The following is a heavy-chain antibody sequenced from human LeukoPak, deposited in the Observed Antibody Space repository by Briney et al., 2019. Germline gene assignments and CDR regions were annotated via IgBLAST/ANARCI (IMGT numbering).Heavy chain of an antibody. V-gene: IGHV3-30-3*01. CDR1: GFTFSSYA. CDR3: ARDSGYYFDY. CDR2: ISYGGNNK. J-gene: IGHJ4*02. D-gene: IGHD3-22*01. Sequence: GGSLRLSCAASGFTFSSYAMNWVRQAPGKGLEWVAVISYGGNNKYYADSVKGRFTISRDNSKNTLYLQMNSLRAEDTAVYYCARDSGYYFDYWGQGTLVTVSS.